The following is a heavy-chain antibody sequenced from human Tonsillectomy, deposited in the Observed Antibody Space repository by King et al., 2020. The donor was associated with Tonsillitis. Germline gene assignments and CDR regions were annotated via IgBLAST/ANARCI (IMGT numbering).Heavy chain of an antibody. V-gene: IGHV3-23*01. CDR1: GFTFSNYA. Sequence: VQLLESGGGLVQPGGSLKLSCAASGFTFSNYAMSWVRQAPGKGLEWVSSISPGGSSTYYANSVKGRFTISRDNSENILYVQMYSLRAEDTAVYYCARRQGVFGPSIIAITADDLWGQGTLVTVAS. CDR3: ARRQGVFGPSIIAITADDL. J-gene: IGHJ5*02. CDR2: ISPGGSST. D-gene: IGHD3-10*01.